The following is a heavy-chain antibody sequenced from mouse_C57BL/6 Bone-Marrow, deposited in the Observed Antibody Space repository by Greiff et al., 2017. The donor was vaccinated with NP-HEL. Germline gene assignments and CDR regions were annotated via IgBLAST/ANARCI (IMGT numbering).Heavy chain of an antibody. Sequence: EVQLVESGGGLVKPGGSLKLSCAASGFTFSDYGMHWVRQAPEKGLEWVAYISSGSSTIYYADTVKGRFTISRDNAKNTLFLQMTSLRSEDTAMYYCARPQLGPHYFDYWGQGTTLTVSS. CDR3: ARPQLGPHYFDY. CDR2: ISSGSSTI. V-gene: IGHV5-17*01. D-gene: IGHD4-1*02. J-gene: IGHJ2*01. CDR1: GFTFSDYG.